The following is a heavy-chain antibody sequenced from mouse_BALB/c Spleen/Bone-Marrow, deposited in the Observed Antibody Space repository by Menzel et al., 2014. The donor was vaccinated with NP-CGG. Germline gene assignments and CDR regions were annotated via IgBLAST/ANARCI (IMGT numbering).Heavy chain of an antibody. CDR1: GFTFTDYY. CDR2: IRNKANGYTT. Sequence: EVHLVESGGGLVQPGGSLRLSCTTSGFTFTDYYMRWVRQPPGKALEWLGFIRNKANGYTTEYSASVKGRFTISRDNSQSILYLQMNALRAEDSATYYCARDRGLTYFDYWGQGTTLTVSS. J-gene: IGHJ2*01. V-gene: IGHV7-3*02. D-gene: IGHD2-4*01. CDR3: ARDRGLTYFDY.